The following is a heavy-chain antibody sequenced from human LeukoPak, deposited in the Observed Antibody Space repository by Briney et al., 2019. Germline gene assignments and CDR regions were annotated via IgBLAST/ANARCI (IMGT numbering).Heavy chain of an antibody. CDR2: ISSSSRTI. CDR1: GFTFSSYS. CDR3: AREKVGDGDYVFDY. V-gene: IGHV3-48*02. D-gene: IGHD4-17*01. J-gene: IGHJ4*02. Sequence: GGSLRLSCAASGFTFSSYSMNWVRQAPGKGLEWISYISSSSRTIYYADSVKGRFTISRDNAKNSLYLQMNSLRDEDTAVYYCAREKVGDGDYVFDYWGQGTLVTVSS.